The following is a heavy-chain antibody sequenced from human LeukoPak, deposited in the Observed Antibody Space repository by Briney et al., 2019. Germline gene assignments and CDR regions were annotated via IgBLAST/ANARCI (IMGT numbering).Heavy chain of an antibody. CDR2: MYYSGTT. Sequence: SETLSLTCTVSGGSINNYFWSWIRQPPGQGLEWIGSMYYSGTTNYNPSLKSRVTISLDTSKNQVSLKLTSVTAADTAVYYCARSDSKHYYYAMDVWGQGTTVTVS. D-gene: IGHD5-18*01. V-gene: IGHV4-59*01. CDR1: GGSINNYF. CDR3: ARSDSKHYYYAMDV. J-gene: IGHJ6*02.